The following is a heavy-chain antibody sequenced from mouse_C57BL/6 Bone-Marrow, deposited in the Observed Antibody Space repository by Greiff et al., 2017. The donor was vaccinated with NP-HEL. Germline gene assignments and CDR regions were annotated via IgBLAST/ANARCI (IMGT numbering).Heavy chain of an antibody. CDR1: GYTLSTYW. V-gene: IGHV1-9*01. J-gene: IGHJ4*01. D-gene: IGHD2-2*01. Sequence: QVQLQQSGAELMKPGASVKISCKATGYTLSTYWIEWVRQRPGHGLEWIGEIFPGSGGNNYIEKFKGKATFTADTSSNTAYMQLSNLTSEDSAVYYCASTMVTRAYAMDYWGQGTSVTVSS. CDR3: ASTMVTRAYAMDY. CDR2: IFPGSGGN.